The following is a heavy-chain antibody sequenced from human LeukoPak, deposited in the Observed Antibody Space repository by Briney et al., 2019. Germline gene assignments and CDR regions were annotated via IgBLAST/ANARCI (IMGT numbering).Heavy chain of an antibody. D-gene: IGHD2-2*01. Sequence: ASVKVSCKASGYTFTSYDINWVRQATGQGLEWMGWMNPNSGNTGYAQKFQGRVTMTRNTSTSTAYMELSSLRSEDTAVYYCARSRQVAVVKGSYGMDVWGQGTTVTVSS. CDR2: MNPNSGNT. J-gene: IGHJ6*02. CDR1: GYTFTSYD. V-gene: IGHV1-8*01. CDR3: ARSRQVAVVKGSYGMDV.